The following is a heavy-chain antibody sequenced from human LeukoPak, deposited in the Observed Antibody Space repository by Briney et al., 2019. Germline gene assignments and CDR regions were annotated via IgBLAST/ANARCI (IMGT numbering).Heavy chain of an antibody. CDR3: ARGEYYGSGSYYKRGNWFDP. V-gene: IGHV4-34*01. D-gene: IGHD3-10*01. J-gene: IGHJ5*02. CDR2: INHSGST. CDR1: GGSFSGYH. Sequence: SETLSLTCAVYGGSFSGYHWSWIRQPPGKGLEWIGEINHSGSTNYNPSLKSRVTISVDTSKNQFSLKLSSVTAADTAVYYCARGEYYGSGSYYKRGNWFDPWGQGTLVTVSS.